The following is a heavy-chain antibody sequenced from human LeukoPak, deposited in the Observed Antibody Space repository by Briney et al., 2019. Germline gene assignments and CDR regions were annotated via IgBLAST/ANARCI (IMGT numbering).Heavy chain of an antibody. J-gene: IGHJ4*02. Sequence: VASVKVSCKASGYTFTGYYMHWVRQAPGQGLEWMGWINPNSGGTNYAQKFQGRVTMTRDTSISTAYMELSRLRSDDTAVYYCARGSLYRRVATPRPYIYWDQGTLVTVSS. CDR3: ARGSLYRRVATPRPYIY. CDR1: GYTFTGYY. CDR2: INPNSGGT. D-gene: IGHD5-12*01. V-gene: IGHV1-2*02.